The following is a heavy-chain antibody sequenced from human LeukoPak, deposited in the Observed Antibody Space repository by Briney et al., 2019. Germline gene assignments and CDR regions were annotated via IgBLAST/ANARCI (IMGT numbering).Heavy chain of an antibody. V-gene: IGHV4-39*01. D-gene: IGHD3-22*01. Sequence: SETLSLSCTVSGGSISSYSYYWGRIRQPPGKGLEWIRSINYGGSTNYTPSLKTRVTISVDTSRDQFSLKMSSVTAADTAVYYCVSIMYDSSGYSYFDLWGQGTLVTVSS. J-gene: IGHJ4*02. CDR1: GGSISSYSYY. CDR2: INYGGST. CDR3: VSIMYDSSGYSYFDL.